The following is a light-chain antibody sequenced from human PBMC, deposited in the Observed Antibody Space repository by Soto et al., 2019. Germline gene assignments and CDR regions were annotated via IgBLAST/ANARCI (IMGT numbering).Light chain of an antibody. CDR1: QSISDW. Sequence: DIQMTQSPSSLSASVGGRVTITCRASQSISDWLAWYQQKPGKAPKILIYKASSLESGVPSRFSGSGSGTEFTLTISGLQPDDFATYYCQQYNSNRWTFGQGTKVDIK. CDR2: KAS. CDR3: QQYNSNRWT. J-gene: IGKJ1*01. V-gene: IGKV1-5*03.